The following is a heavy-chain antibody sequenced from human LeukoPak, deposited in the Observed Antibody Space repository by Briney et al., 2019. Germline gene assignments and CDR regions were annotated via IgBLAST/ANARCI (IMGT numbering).Heavy chain of an antibody. Sequence: SVKVSCKASGGTFSSYAISWVRQAPGQGLEWMGGIIPIFSTANYAQKFQGRVTITTDESTSTAYMELSSLRSEDTAVYYCARVRYYGSGSYYNEMYYYYIDVWGKGTTVTVSS. CDR3: ARVRYYGSGSYYNEMYYYYIDV. CDR2: IIPIFSTA. CDR1: GGTFSSYA. V-gene: IGHV1-69*05. J-gene: IGHJ6*03. D-gene: IGHD3-10*01.